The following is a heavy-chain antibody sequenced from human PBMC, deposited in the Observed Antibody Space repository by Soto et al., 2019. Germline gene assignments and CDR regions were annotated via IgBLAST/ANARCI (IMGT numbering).Heavy chain of an antibody. D-gene: IGHD3-16*02. V-gene: IGHV3-23*01. CDR3: AKSRTYYDYIWGSYRYYHFDY. J-gene: IGHJ4*02. Sequence: EVQLLESGGGLVQPGGSLRLSCAASGFTFSSYAMSWVRQAPGKGLEWVSAISGSGGSTYYADSVKGWFTISRDNSKNTLYLQMNSLRAEDTAVYYCAKSRTYYDYIWGSYRYYHFDYWGQGTLVTVSS. CDR2: ISGSGGST. CDR1: GFTFSSYA.